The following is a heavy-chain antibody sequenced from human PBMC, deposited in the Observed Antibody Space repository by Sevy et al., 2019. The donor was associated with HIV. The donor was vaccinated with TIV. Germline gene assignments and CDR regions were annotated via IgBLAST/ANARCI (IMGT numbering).Heavy chain of an antibody. J-gene: IGHJ3*02. CDR3: ARDSPFTYYYDSSGYKVAFDI. Sequence: GGSLRRSCAASGFTFSSYSMNWVRQAPGKGLEWVSSISSSSSYIDYADSVKGRFTISRDNAKNSLYLQMNSLSAEDTAVYYCARDSPFTYYYDSSGYKVAFDIWGQGTMVTVSS. CDR2: ISSSSSYI. D-gene: IGHD3-22*01. CDR1: GFTFSSYS. V-gene: IGHV3-21*01.